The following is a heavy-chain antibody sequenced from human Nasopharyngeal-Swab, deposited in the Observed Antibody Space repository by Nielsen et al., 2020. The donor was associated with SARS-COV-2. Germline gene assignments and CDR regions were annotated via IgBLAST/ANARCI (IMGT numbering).Heavy chain of an antibody. CDR3: AKEGFSSGWYSGGYFDL. J-gene: IGHJ2*01. V-gene: IGHV3-23*01. Sequence: GESLKISCAASGFTFSSYAMSWVRQAPGEGLEWVSAISGSGGSTYYADSVKGRFTISRDNSKNTLYLQMNSLRAEDTAVYYCAKEGFSSGWYSGGYFDLWGRGTLVTVSS. CDR1: GFTFSSYA. D-gene: IGHD6-19*01. CDR2: ISGSGGST.